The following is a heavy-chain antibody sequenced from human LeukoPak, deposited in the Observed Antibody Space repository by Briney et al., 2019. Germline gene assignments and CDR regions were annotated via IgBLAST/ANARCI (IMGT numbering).Heavy chain of an antibody. CDR3: ARGTMMVGP. D-gene: IGHD3-22*01. V-gene: IGHV4-59*01. Sequence: KPSETLSLTCTVSGVSISNYYWSWIRQPPGKGLEWIGFIYYSGSTTYNPSLKSRATISVDTSKNQFSLKLSSVTAADTAVYYCARGTMMVGPWGQGTLVTVSS. J-gene: IGHJ5*02. CDR1: GVSISNYY. CDR2: IYYSGST.